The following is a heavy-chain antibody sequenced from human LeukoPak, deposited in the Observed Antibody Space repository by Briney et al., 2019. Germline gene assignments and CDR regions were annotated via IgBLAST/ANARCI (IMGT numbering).Heavy chain of an antibody. CDR1: GGSISSYY. V-gene: IGHV4-59*01. CDR2: IYYSGST. J-gene: IGHJ3*02. Sequence: SETLSLTCTVSGGSISSYYWSWIRQPPGKGLEWIGYIYYSGSTNYNPSLKSRVTISVDTSKNQFSLKLSSVTAADTAVYYCARLRRDSSGYYYGGGAFDIWGQGTMVTVSS. D-gene: IGHD3-22*01. CDR3: ARLRRDSSGYYYGGGAFDI.